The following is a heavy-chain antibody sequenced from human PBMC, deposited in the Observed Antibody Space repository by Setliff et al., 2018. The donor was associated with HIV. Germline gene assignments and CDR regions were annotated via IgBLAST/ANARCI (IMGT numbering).Heavy chain of an antibody. D-gene: IGHD6-6*01. V-gene: IGHV1-69*10. Sequence: SVKVSCKASGGTFSSYAITWVRQAPGQGLEWMGGIIPLHGIANYIQKFQGRVTITADKSTTTGYMELSGLRSDDSAMYYCARGLEYSTSSPFDYWGQGTLVTVSS. CDR2: IIPLHGIA. CDR3: ARGLEYSTSSPFDY. J-gene: IGHJ4*02. CDR1: GGTFSSYA.